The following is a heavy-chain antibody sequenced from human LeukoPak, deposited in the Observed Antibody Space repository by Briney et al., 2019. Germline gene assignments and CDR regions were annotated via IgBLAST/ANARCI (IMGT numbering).Heavy chain of an antibody. CDR3: ARDLMKGKLLDFYYYGMDV. Sequence: ASVKVSCKASGYTFTSYYMHWVRQAPGQGLEWTGIINPSGGSTSYAQKFQGRVTMTRDTSTSTVYMELSSLRSEDTAVYYCARDLMKGKLLDFYYYGMDVWGQGTTVTVSS. J-gene: IGHJ6*02. CDR1: GYTFTSYY. D-gene: IGHD3-16*01. V-gene: IGHV1-46*01. CDR2: INPSGGST.